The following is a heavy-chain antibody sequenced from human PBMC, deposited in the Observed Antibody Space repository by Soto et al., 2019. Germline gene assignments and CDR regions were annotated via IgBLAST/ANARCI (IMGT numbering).Heavy chain of an antibody. CDR2: ISAHNGNT. CDR1: GYAFTTYG. V-gene: IGHV1-18*01. D-gene: IGHD1-1*01. Sequence: QVHLVQSGAEVKKPGASVKVSCKGSGYAFTTYGITWVRQAPGQGLEWMGWISAHNGNTNHAQKLQGRVTVTRGTSPSTAYMELRGLRSDERAVNYCARGRYGDYWGQGALVTVSS. J-gene: IGHJ4*02. CDR3: ARGRYGDY.